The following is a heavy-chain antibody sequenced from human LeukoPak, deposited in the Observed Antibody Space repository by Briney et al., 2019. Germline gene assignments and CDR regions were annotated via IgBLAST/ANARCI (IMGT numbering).Heavy chain of an antibody. V-gene: IGHV4-59*01. Sequence: PSETLSLTCTVSGGSISSYYWSWIRQPPGKGLEWIGYIYYSGTTNYNPSLKSRVTISVDTSKNQFSLELSSVTVADTAVYYCARDRGFWSGHDAFDIWGQGKKVTVSS. J-gene: IGHJ3*02. D-gene: IGHD3-3*01. CDR3: ARDRGFWSGHDAFDI. CDR1: GGSISSYY. CDR2: IYYSGTT.